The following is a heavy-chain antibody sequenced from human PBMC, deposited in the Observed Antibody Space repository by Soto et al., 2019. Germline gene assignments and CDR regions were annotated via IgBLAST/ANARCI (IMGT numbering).Heavy chain of an antibody. CDR3: SRFDYGDYFFDY. D-gene: IGHD4-17*01. CDR2: ISSSSSDYT. Sequence: GESLKISCAASGFSFSDYTMTWVRQAPGKGLEWVSAISSSSSDYTFYADSVRGRFTISRYNAKKSLYLQMNSLRAEDTAVYYCSRFDYGDYFFDYWGQGTLVTVSS. V-gene: IGHV3-21*01. J-gene: IGHJ4*02. CDR1: GFSFSDYT.